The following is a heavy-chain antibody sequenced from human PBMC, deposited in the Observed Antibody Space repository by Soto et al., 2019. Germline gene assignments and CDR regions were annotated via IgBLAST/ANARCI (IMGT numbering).Heavy chain of an antibody. J-gene: IGHJ4*02. CDR2: ISGSGGST. V-gene: IGHV3-23*01. CDR1: GFTFSSYA. Sequence: EVQLLESGGGLVQPGGSLRLSCAASGFTFSSYAMSWVRQAPGKGLEWVSAISGSGGSTYYADSVKGRFTISRDNSNNTLYLQMNSLRAEDTAVYYCAKAVDYYGSGSYFDYWGQGTRVTVSS. CDR3: AKAVDYYGSGSYFDY. D-gene: IGHD3-10*01.